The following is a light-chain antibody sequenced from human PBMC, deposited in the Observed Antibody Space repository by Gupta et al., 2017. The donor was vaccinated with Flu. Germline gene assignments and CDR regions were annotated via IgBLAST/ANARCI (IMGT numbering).Light chain of an antibody. Sequence: AIRMTQSPSSFSASIGDRVTITCRASQDISSFVAWYQQIPGKSPKLLIYEASTLQSGVPSRFSGSGSGADFTLTISNLQSEDFATYYCQQYYFHLTFGQGTKVEIK. CDR3: QQYYFHLT. CDR1: QDISSF. V-gene: IGKV1-8*01. J-gene: IGKJ1*01. CDR2: EAS.